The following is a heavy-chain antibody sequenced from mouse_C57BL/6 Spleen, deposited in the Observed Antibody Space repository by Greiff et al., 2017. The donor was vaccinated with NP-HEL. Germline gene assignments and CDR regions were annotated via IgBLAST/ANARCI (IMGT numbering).Heavy chain of an antibody. CDR2: IYPGDGDT. V-gene: IGHV1-82*01. Sequence: QVQLQQSGPELVKPGASVKISCKASGYAFSSSWMNWVKQRPGKGLEWIGRIYPGDGDTNYNGKFKGKATLTADKSSSTAYMQLSSLTSEDSAVYFCARESELLLPDYWGQGTTLTVSS. CDR3: ARESELLLPDY. J-gene: IGHJ2*01. D-gene: IGHD1-1*01. CDR1: GYAFSSSW.